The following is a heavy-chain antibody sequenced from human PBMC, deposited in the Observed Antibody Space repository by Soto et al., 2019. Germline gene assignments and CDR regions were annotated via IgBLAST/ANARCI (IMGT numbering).Heavy chain of an antibody. V-gene: IGHV1-18*01. CDR3: AITYYDFWSGLSDAFDI. CDR2: ISAYNGNT. J-gene: IGHJ3*02. CDR1: GYTFTSYG. D-gene: IGHD3-3*01. Sequence: ASVKVSCKASGYTFTSYGISWVRQAPGQGFEWMGWISAYNGNTNYAQKLQGRVTMTTDTSTSTAYMELRSLRSDDTAVYYCAITYYDFWSGLSDAFDIWGQGTMVTVSS.